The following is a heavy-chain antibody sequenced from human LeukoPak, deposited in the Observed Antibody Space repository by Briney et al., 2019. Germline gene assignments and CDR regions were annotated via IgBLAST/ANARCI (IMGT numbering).Heavy chain of an antibody. V-gene: IGHV3-48*02. D-gene: IGHD6-13*01. CDR3: ATYSSSWYDGENY. J-gene: IGHJ4*02. Sequence: GGSLRLSCAASGFTFSSYSMNWVRQARGKGLEWVSYISSSSSTIYYADSVKGRFNISRDNAKNSLYLQMNSLRDEDTAVYYCATYSSSWYDGENYWGQGTLVTVSS. CDR2: ISSSSSTI. CDR1: GFTFSSYS.